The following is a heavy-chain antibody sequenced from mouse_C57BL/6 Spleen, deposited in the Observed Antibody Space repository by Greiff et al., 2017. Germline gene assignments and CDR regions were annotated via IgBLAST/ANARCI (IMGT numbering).Heavy chain of an antibody. V-gene: IGHV1-54*01. CDR1: GYAFTNYL. CDR2: INPGSGGT. Sequence: VQLQESGAELVRPGTSVKVSCKASGYAFTNYLIEWVKQRPGQGLEWIGVINPGSGGTNYNEKFKGKATLTADKSSSTAYMQLSSLTSEDSAVYFCAREAGDYWGQGTTLTVSS. CDR3: AREAGDY. J-gene: IGHJ2*01.